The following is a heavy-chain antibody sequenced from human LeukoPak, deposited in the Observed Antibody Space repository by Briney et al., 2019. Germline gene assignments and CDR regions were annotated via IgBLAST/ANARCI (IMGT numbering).Heavy chain of an antibody. J-gene: IGHJ5*02. CDR2: INSDGSGT. Sequence: GGSLRLSCAASGFTFSSYWMHWVRQAPGKGLVWISRINSDGSGTSYADSVKGRFTISRDNAKNTLYLQMNSLTAEDTAVYYCARVFTGSSDWSQNWFDPWGQGTLVTVSS. V-gene: IGHV3-74*01. CDR3: ARVFTGSSDWSQNWFDP. CDR1: GFTFSSYW. D-gene: IGHD6-19*01.